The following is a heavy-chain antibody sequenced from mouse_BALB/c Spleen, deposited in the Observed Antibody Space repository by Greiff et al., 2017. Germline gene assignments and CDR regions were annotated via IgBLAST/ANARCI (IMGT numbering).Heavy chain of an antibody. CDR1: GDSITSGY. CDR3: ARYGNYPYAMDY. CDR2: ISYSGST. D-gene: IGHD2-1*01. Sequence: EVKVVESGPSLVKPSQTLSLTCSVTGDSITSGYWNWIRKFPGNKLEYMGYISYSGSTYYNPSLKSRISITRDTSKNQYYLQLNSVTTEDTATYYCARYGNYPYAMDYWGQGTSVTVSS. V-gene: IGHV3-8*02. J-gene: IGHJ4*01.